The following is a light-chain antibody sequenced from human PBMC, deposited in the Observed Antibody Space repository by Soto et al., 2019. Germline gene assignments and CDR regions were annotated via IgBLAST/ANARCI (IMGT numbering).Light chain of an antibody. V-gene: IGKV3-11*01. CDR3: QQRSSGPWLT. J-gene: IGKJ4*01. Sequence: EIVLTQSPATLSMSPGERATLSCRASQTIGTYLAWYQQKPGQAPRLLIYDASTKATGIPARFSGSGSGTDFTLTISSLEPEDFAVYYCQQRSSGPWLTFGGGTKVEI. CDR2: DAS. CDR1: QTIGTY.